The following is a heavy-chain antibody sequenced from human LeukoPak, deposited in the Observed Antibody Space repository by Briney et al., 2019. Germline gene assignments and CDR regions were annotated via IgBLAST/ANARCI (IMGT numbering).Heavy chain of an antibody. D-gene: IGHD3-22*01. V-gene: IGHV3-23*01. CDR2: ISGGSGST. J-gene: IGHJ4*02. CDR3: AKHRFESGGYHSTD. CDR1: GFTFSSYG. Sequence: PGGSLRLSCAASGFTFSSYGMHWVRQAPGKGLAWVSTISGGSGSTYCADSVKGRFTISRDNSKNTLYLQMNSLRDEDTAVYYCAKHRFESGGYHSTDWGQGTLVTVSS.